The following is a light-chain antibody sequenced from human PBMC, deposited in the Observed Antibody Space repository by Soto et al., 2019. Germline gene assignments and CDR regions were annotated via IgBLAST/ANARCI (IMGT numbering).Light chain of an antibody. J-gene: IGLJ1*01. Sequence: QSVLTQPRSVSGSPGQSVTISCTGTSSDVGTYDFVSWYQQHPGKAPRLMIFDVSERPSGVPDRFSGSKSGNTASLTISGLQAEAEADYYCCLYAVTFYVFGTGTKVTVL. CDR3: CLYAVTFYV. V-gene: IGLV2-11*01. CDR1: SSDVGTYDF. CDR2: DVS.